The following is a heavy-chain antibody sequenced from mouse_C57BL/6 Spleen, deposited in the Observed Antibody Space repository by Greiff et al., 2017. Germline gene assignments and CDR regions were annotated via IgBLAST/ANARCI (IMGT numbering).Heavy chain of an antibody. Sequence: VQLQQPGAELVMPGASVKLSCKASGYTFTSYWMHWVKQRPGQGLEWIGEIDPSDSYTNYNQKFKGKSTLTVDKSSSTAYMQLSSLTSEDSAVYDCSRGRGYFDYRGQGTTLTVSS. D-gene: IGHD3-1*01. CDR2: IDPSDSYT. J-gene: IGHJ2*01. CDR3: SRGRGYFDY. V-gene: IGHV1-69*01. CDR1: GYTFTSYW.